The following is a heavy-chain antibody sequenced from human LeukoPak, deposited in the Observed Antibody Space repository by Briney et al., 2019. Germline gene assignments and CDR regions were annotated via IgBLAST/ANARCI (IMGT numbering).Heavy chain of an antibody. CDR2: IYYSGST. Sequence: PSETLSLTCTVSGGSISSYYWSWIRQPPGKGLEWIGYIYYSGSTNYNPSLKSRVTISVDTSKNQFSLKLSSVTAADTAVYYCARSSGSYEEDYWGQGTLVTISS. CDR1: GGSISSYY. V-gene: IGHV4-59*08. J-gene: IGHJ4*02. D-gene: IGHD1-26*01. CDR3: ARSSGSYEEDY.